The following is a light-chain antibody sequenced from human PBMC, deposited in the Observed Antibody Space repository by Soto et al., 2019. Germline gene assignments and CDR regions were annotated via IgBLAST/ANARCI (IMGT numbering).Light chain of an antibody. CDR2: NTS. CDR3: QHYGGSFI. Sequence: EIVLTQSPGTLSLSPGEGATVSCRVSQSINSKSLVWYQRKFGQAPRLLIYNTSSGATGIPDRFSGSGSGTDFTLSISRLEPEDFAVYYCQHYGGSFIFGPGTKVDFK. CDR1: QSINSKS. J-gene: IGKJ3*01. V-gene: IGKV3-20*01.